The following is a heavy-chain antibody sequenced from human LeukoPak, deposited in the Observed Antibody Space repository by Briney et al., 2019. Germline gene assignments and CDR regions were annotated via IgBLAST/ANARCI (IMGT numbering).Heavy chain of an antibody. D-gene: IGHD2-2*01. J-gene: IGHJ4*02. Sequence: SETLSLTCTVSGGSISSSSYYWGWIRQPPGKGLEWIGSIYYSGSTYYNPSLKSRVTISVDTSKNQFSLKLSSVTAADTAVYYCARDSIVVVPAARMGFDYWGQGTLVTVSS. V-gene: IGHV4-39*07. CDR1: GGSISSSSYY. CDR2: IYYSGST. CDR3: ARDSIVVVPAARMGFDY.